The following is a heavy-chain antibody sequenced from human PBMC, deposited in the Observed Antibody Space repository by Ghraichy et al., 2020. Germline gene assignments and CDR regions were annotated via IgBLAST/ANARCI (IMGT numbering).Heavy chain of an antibody. CDR3: ARGFRGVIYRY. V-gene: IGHV4-34*01. Sequence: GSLRLSCAVYGGSFSGYYWSWIRQPPGKGLEWIGEINHSGSTNYNPSLKSRVTISVDTSKNQFSLKLSSVTAADTAVYYCARGFRGVIYRYWGQGTLVTVSS. D-gene: IGHD3-10*01. CDR1: GGSFSGYY. J-gene: IGHJ4*02. CDR2: INHSGST.